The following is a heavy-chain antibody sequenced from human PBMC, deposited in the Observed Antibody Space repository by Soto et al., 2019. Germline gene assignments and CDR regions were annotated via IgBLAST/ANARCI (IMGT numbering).Heavy chain of an antibody. CDR2: IYHSGST. CDR1: GGSISSSNW. J-gene: IGHJ6*02. Sequence: SETLSLTCAVSGGSISSSNWWSRVRQPPGKGLEWIGEIYHSGSTNYNPSLKSRVTISVDKSKNQFSLKLSSVTAADTAVYYCARDVYITMVRGVTIDYYYYGMDVWGQGTTVTVSS. V-gene: IGHV4-4*02. D-gene: IGHD3-10*01. CDR3: ARDVYITMVRGVTIDYYYYGMDV.